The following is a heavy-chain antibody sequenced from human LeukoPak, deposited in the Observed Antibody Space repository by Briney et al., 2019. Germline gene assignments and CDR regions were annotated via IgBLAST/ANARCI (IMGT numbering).Heavy chain of an antibody. D-gene: IGHD3-22*01. CDR1: GYTFTGYY. J-gene: IGHJ4*02. CDR2: INPNSGGT. CDR3: ARGSFSSGYAFDY. V-gene: IGHV1-2*02. Sequence: ASVKVSCKASGYTFTGYYMLWVRQAPGQGLEWMGWINPNSGGTNYAQKFQGRVTMTRDTSISTAYMELSRLRSDDTPVYYCARGSFSSGYAFDYWGQGTLVTVSS.